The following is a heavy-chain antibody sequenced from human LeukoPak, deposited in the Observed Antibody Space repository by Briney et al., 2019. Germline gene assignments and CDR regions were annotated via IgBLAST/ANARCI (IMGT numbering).Heavy chain of an antibody. V-gene: IGHV3-20*04. D-gene: IGHD3-3*01. CDR2: INWNGGST. CDR3: TREYLRYNDFRSGYTY. J-gene: IGHJ4*02. Sequence: PGGSLRLSCAASGFTFDDYGMSWVRHAPGKGLEWVSGINWNGGSTGYADSVKGRFTISRDNAKNSLYLQMNSLRAEDTALYYCTREYLRYNDFRSGYTYWGQGTLVTVSP. CDR1: GFTFDDYG.